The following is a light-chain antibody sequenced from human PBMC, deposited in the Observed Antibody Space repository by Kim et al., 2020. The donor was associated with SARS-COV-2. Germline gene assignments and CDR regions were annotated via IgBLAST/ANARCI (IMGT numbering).Light chain of an antibody. Sequence: SASVGDKVTITCRASRDIRGFLAWYQQIPGKAPKLLIHAASTVYSGAPSRFSGSGSATHFTLTISSLQPEDFGSYYCQQVKTFPHTFGQGTKLEI. J-gene: IGKJ2*01. CDR2: AAS. CDR3: QQVKTFPHT. V-gene: IGKV1-9*01. CDR1: RDIRGF.